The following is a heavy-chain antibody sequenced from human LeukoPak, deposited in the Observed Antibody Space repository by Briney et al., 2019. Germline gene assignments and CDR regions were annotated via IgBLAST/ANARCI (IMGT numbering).Heavy chain of an antibody. V-gene: IGHV4-59*08. CDR1: GGSISSYY. J-gene: IGHJ5*02. D-gene: IGHD3-10*01. CDR3: ARHHNVLLWFGEPRVGWFDP. CDR2: IYYSGST. Sequence: PSETLSLTCTASGGSISSYYWSWIRQPPGKGLEWIGYIYYSGSTNYNPSLKSRVTISVDTSKNQFSLKLSSVTAADTAVYYCARHHNVLLWFGEPRVGWFDPWGQGTLVTVSS.